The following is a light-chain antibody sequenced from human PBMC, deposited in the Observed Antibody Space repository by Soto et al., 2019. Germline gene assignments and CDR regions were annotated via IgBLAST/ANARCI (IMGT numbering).Light chain of an antibody. V-gene: IGKV1-5*03. J-gene: IGKJ1*01. Sequence: DIQMTQSPSTLSASVGDRVTITCRASQSINSWLAWYQQKPGKAPKLLIFMASSLESGVPSRFSGSGSGTEFTLTISSLQPDDFATYYCQQYNSYSWTFGQGTKVELK. CDR1: QSINSW. CDR3: QQYNSYSWT. CDR2: MAS.